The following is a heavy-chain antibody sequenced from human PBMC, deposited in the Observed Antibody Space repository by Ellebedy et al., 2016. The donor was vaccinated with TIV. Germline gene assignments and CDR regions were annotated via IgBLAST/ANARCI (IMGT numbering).Heavy chain of an antibody. CDR1: GYTFSSYG. CDR3: ARDTGRIAAAGLDF. J-gene: IGHJ4*02. CDR2: ISGHSGDI. D-gene: IGHD6-25*01. Sequence: ASVKVSCKASGYTFSSYGMSWVRQAPGQGLEWMGWISGHSGDIKYAQKFQGRVTMTTDTSTSTVYMELTSLRSEDTAMYYCARDTGRIAAAGLDFWGQGTLVTVSS. V-gene: IGHV1-18*01.